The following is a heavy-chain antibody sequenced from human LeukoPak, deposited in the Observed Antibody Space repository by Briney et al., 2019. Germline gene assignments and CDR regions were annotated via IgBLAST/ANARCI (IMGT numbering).Heavy chain of an antibody. CDR3: ARGGSRLATYGTFDI. V-gene: IGHV1-18*01. CDR1: GFTFTSYG. Sequence: GGSLRLSCAASGFTFTSYGISWVRQAPGQGLEWMGWISTYNGNTNYAQKFQGRVTMTTDTSTSTTYMELRSLRSDDTAVYYCARGGSRLATYGTFDIWGQGTMVTVSS. CDR2: ISTYNGNT. D-gene: IGHD1-26*01. J-gene: IGHJ3*02.